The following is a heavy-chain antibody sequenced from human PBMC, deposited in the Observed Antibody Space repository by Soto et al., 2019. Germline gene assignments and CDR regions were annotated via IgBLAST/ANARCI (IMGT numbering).Heavy chain of an antibody. Sequence: SETLSLTCTVSGGSISSYYWSWIRQPPGKGLEWIGYIYYSGSTNYNPSLKSRVTISVDTSKNQFSLKLSSVTAADTAVYYCASTMIMDTAMDTRYYFDYWGQGTLVTVSS. CDR3: ASTMIMDTAMDTRYYFDY. V-gene: IGHV4-59*12. CDR2: IYYSGST. CDR1: GGSISSYY. J-gene: IGHJ4*02. D-gene: IGHD5-18*01.